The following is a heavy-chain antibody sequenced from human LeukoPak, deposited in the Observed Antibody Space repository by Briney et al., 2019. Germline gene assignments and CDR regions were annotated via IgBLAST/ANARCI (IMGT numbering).Heavy chain of an antibody. CDR1: GGSISSSNHS. CDR2: IYYSGTP. V-gene: IGHV4-39*01. J-gene: IGHJ4*02. CDR3: ARLPVAGNFDY. Sequence: SETLSPTCTVSGGSISSSNHSWGWIRQPPGKGLEWIGTIYYSGTPYYNSSLKTRITVSVDTSKNQFYLRLTSVTAADTAVYYCARLPVAGNFDYWGQGTLVTVSS. D-gene: IGHD6-19*01.